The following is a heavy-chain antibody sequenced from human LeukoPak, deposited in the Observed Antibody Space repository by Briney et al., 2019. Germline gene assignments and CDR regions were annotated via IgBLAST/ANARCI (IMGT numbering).Heavy chain of an antibody. Sequence: GGSLRLSCAASGFTFSSYWMSWVRQAPGKGLEWVANIKQDGSEKYYVDSVKGRFTISRDNSKNTLYLQMNSLRAEDTAVYYCAREGRMVRGVIITSWFDPWGQGTLVTVSS. D-gene: IGHD3-10*01. V-gene: IGHV3-7*01. CDR1: GFTFSSYW. CDR2: IKQDGSEK. J-gene: IGHJ5*02. CDR3: AREGRMVRGVIITSWFDP.